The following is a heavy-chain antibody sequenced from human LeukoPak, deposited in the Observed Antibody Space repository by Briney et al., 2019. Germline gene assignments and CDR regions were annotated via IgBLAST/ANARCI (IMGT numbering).Heavy chain of an antibody. CDR1: GYSFTSYW. V-gene: IGHV5-51*01. J-gene: IGHJ4*02. CDR2: ICPGDSDT. D-gene: IGHD3-22*01. CDR3: ARQVPVVGYYDSSGYDY. Sequence: GESLKISCKGSGYSFTSYWIGWVRQMPGKGLEWMGIICPGDSDTRYSPSFQGQVTISADKSISTAYLQWSSLKASDTAMYYCARQVPVVGYYDSSGYDYWGQGTLVTVSS.